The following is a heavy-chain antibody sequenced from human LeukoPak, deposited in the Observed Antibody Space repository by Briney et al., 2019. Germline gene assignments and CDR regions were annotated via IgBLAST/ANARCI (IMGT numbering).Heavy chain of an antibody. CDR3: ARFTTYATVTTDWFDP. J-gene: IGHJ5*02. CDR2: INHSGST. CDR1: GGSFSGYY. V-gene: IGHV4-34*01. D-gene: IGHD4-17*01. Sequence: SETLSLTCTVYGGSFSGYYWSWIRQPPGKGLEWIGEINHSGSTNYNPSLKSRVTISVDTSKNQFSLKLSSVTAADTAVYYCARFTTYATVTTDWFDPWGQGTLATVSS.